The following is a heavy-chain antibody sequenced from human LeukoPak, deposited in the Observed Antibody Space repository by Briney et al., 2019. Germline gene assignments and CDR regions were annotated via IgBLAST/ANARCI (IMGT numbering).Heavy chain of an antibody. Sequence: SSETLSLTCTVSGGSISSYYWSWIRQTPGKGLEWIGYIYYSGSTNYNPSLKSRVTISVDTSKNQFSLKLSSVTAADTAVYYCAGDDYVGDFWGGPQASWGQGTLVTVSS. D-gene: IGHD3-3*01. V-gene: IGHV4-59*01. CDR2: IYYSGST. J-gene: IGHJ5*02. CDR3: AGDDYVGDFWGGPQAS. CDR1: GGSISSYY.